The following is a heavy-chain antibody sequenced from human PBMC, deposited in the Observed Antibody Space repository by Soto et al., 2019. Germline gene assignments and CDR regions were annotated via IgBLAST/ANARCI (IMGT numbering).Heavy chain of an antibody. Sequence: RGESLKISCMGSGYSFTSYWIGWVRQMPGKGLEWMGIIYPGDSDTRYSPSFQGQVTISADKSISTAYLQWSSLKASDTAMYYCARQPMNYDILTGYPSWYYYGMDVWGQGTTVTVSS. CDR3: ARQPMNYDILTGYPSWYYYGMDV. CDR1: GYSFTSYW. CDR2: IYPGDSDT. V-gene: IGHV5-51*01. D-gene: IGHD3-9*01. J-gene: IGHJ6*02.